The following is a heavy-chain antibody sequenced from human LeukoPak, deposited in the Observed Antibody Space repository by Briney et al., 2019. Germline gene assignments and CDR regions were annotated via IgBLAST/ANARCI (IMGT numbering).Heavy chain of an antibody. D-gene: IGHD6-13*01. V-gene: IGHV3-21*01. CDR2: ISSSSSLI. J-gene: IGHJ6*03. Sequence: GGSLRPACAASGFTFSCYSMNWVSQAPGRGLEWVSCISSSSSLIFYSDSVRGRLTISRDNAKNLLYLHMNSLRVEDTAVYYCAKVDRGDYSSSPVPYYNYYMNVWGKGTTVTVSS. CDR1: GFTFSCYS. CDR3: AKVDRGDYSSSPVPYYNYYMNV.